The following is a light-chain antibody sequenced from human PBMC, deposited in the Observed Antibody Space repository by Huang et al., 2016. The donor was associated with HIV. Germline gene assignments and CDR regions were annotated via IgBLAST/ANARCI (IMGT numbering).Light chain of an antibody. CDR3: QQRSNWPPLT. J-gene: IGKJ4*01. CDR1: QSVSSY. Sequence: EIVLTQSPATLSLSPGERATLACRASQSVSSYLAWYQQRPGQAPRLLMDDASNRATGIPARFSGSGSGTDFTLTISSLEPEDFAVYYCQQRSNWPPLTFGGGTKVEIK. V-gene: IGKV3-11*01. CDR2: DAS.